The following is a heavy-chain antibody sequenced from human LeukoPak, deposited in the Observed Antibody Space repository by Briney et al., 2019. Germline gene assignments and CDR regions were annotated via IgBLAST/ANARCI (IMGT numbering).Heavy chain of an antibody. CDR3: ARTLVPAAMSNNWFDP. V-gene: IGHV3-21*01. J-gene: IGHJ5*02. Sequence: PGGSQRLSCAASGFTFNSYSMNWVRQAPGKGLEWVSSISSSSSYIYYADSVKGRFTISRDNAKNSLYLQMNSLRAEDTAVYYCARTLVPAAMSNNWFDPWGQGTLVTVSS. CDR1: GFTFNSYS. CDR2: ISSSSSYI. D-gene: IGHD2-2*01.